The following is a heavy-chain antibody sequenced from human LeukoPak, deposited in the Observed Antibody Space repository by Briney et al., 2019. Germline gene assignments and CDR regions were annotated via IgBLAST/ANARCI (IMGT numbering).Heavy chain of an antibody. D-gene: IGHD5-18*01. CDR3: ARGKSGYRKSHMPVDY. J-gene: IGHJ4*02. Sequence: GASVKVSCKASGGTFSSYAISWVRQAPGQELEWMGGIIPIFGTANYAQKFQGRVTITADESTSTAYMELSSLRSEDTAVYYCARGKSGYRKSHMPVDYWGQGTLVTVSS. CDR2: IIPIFGTA. V-gene: IGHV1-69*01. CDR1: GGTFSSYA.